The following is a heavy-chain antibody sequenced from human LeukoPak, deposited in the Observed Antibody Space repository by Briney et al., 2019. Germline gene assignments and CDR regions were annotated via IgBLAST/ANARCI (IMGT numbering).Heavy chain of an antibody. CDR3: AKKRDAFDI. J-gene: IGHJ3*02. CDR2: LTDSGGTT. D-gene: IGHD5-24*01. Sequence: GGSLRLSCVASGFTFSSYAMGWVRQAPGKRPEWVSSLTDSGGTTYYVDSVKGRFTISRDNSKNTLYLHMNSLRAEDTAMYYRAKKRDAFDIWGQGTVVAVSS. V-gene: IGHV3-23*01. CDR1: GFTFSSYA.